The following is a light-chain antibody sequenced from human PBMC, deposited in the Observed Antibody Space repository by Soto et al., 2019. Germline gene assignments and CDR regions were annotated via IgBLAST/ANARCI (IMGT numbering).Light chain of an antibody. CDR3: HQYYSAPWT. CDR2: WAS. J-gene: IGKJ1*01. Sequence: DIVMTQSPDSLAVSLGERATINCKSSQSVLYSSNDKNFLTWYQQKPGQPPKLLIYWASTRESGVPDRFSGSGSGTDFTRTINSLQAEDVAVYYCHQYYSAPWTFGQGTKVEIK. V-gene: IGKV4-1*01. CDR1: QSVLYSSNDKNF.